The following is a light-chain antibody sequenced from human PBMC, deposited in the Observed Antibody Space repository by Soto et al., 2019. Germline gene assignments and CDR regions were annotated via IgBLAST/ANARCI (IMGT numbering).Light chain of an antibody. CDR2: KAS. CDR3: QQYNRYWT. J-gene: IGKJ1*01. CDR1: QSISSW. V-gene: IGKV1-5*03. Sequence: DIQMTQSPSTLSASVGDRVTITCRASQSISSWLAWYQQKPGKAPKLLIYKASILESGVPSRFSGSGSGTEFTLTISSLQPDDFATYYCQQYNRYWTFGQGTTVGIK.